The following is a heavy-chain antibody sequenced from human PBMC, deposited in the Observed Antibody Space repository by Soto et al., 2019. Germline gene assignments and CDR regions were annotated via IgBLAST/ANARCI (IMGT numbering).Heavy chain of an antibody. CDR3: ARSLGKQLVPAYYYYYYMDV. CDR1: AFTFSDYA. D-gene: IGHD6-6*01. J-gene: IGHJ6*03. V-gene: IGHV3-7*01. Sequence: VGSLRLSCAASAFTFSDYARSWIRPAPGKGLEWVATIKRDGSEKYYVDSVKGRFTISRDNAKNSLYLQMNSLRAEDTAVYYCARSLGKQLVPAYYYYYYMDVWGKGTTVTVSS. CDR2: IKRDGSEK.